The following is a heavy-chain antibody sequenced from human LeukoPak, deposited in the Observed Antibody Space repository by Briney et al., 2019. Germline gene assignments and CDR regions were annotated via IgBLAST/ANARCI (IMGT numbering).Heavy chain of an antibody. D-gene: IGHD3-3*01. J-gene: IGHJ4*02. Sequence: PGGSLRLSCVASGFTFRRYWMTWVRQVPGKGLEWVATIKQDGSEKYYVDSVKGRFTISRDNAKSSLSLQMNSLRVDDTAVYYCARDASALHWGQGARVTVSS. V-gene: IGHV3-7*01. CDR1: GFTFRRYW. CDR3: ARDASALH. CDR2: IKQDGSEK.